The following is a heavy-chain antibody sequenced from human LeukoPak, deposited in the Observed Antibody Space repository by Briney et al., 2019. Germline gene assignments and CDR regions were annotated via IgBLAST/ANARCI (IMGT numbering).Heavy chain of an antibody. J-gene: IGHJ4*02. D-gene: IGHD2-2*01. Sequence: SETLSLTCTVSGGSISSYYWSWIRQPPGKGVEWIGYIYYSGSTNYNPSLKSRVTISVDTSKNQFSLKLSSVTAADTAVYYCARGGGDIVVVPAAREPTHYFDYWGQGTLVTVSS. CDR1: GGSISSYY. CDR2: IYYSGST. V-gene: IGHV4-59*12. CDR3: ARGGGDIVVVPAAREPTHYFDY.